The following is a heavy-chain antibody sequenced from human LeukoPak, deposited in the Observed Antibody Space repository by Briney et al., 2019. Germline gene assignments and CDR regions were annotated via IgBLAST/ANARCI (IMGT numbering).Heavy chain of an antibody. CDR2: VYYTGST. D-gene: IGHD7-27*01. Sequence: SETLSLTCTVSGDFITAYYWSWLRQPPGKGLEWIGYVYYTGSTEYNPSLRSRVTISLEMSKHQFSLDLTSVTAADTAVYYCASNTGTVFDYWGQGALVTVSS. J-gene: IGHJ4*02. CDR3: ASNTGTVFDY. V-gene: IGHV4-59*01. CDR1: GDFITAYY.